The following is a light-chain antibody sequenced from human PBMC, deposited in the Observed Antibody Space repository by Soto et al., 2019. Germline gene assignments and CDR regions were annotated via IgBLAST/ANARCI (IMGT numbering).Light chain of an antibody. CDR1: QSVSSSY. CDR2: GAS. V-gene: IGKV3-20*01. CDR3: QQSSSSPIT. J-gene: IGKJ5*01. Sequence: EIVLTQSPGTLSLSPGERATLSCRASQSVSSSYLAWYQQKPGQAPRLLIYGASSRATGIPDRFSGTVSGTDFTLTISRLEAEDFAVYYCQQSSSSPITFGQGTRLEIK.